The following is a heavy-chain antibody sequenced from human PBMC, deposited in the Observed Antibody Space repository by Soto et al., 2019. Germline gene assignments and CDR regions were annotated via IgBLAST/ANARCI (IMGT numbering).Heavy chain of an antibody. CDR2: IWYDGSNK. CDR3: ARGEAAGTFDY. V-gene: IGHV3-33*01. J-gene: IGHJ4*02. Sequence: PGGSLRLSCAASGFTFSSYGMHWVRQAPGKGLEWVAVIWYDGSNKYYADSVKGRFTISRDNSKNTLYLQMNSLRAEDTAVYYCARGEAAGTFDYWGQGTLVTVSS. CDR1: GFTFSSYG. D-gene: IGHD6-13*01.